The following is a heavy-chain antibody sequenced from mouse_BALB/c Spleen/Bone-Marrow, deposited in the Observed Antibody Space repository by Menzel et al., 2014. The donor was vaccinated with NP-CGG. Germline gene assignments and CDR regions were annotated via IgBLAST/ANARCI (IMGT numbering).Heavy chain of an antibody. Sequence: LQQPGPEVVKPGALVKISCKASGYTFTSYDINWVKQRPGQRLEWIGWIYPGDGSTKYNEKSRGKAPLTADKSSSTDYIQLSSLISENSAVYFWARWGYNIRPYGLDYWGQGTAVTISS. V-gene: IGHV1S33*01. CDR3: ARWGYNIRPYGLDY. D-gene: IGHD1-1*01. J-gene: IGHJ4*01. CDR1: GYTFTSYD. CDR2: IYPGDGST.